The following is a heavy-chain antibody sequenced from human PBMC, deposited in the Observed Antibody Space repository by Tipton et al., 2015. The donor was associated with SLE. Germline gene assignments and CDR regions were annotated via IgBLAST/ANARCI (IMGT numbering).Heavy chain of an antibody. CDR3: ARVARADSSGYLFDY. J-gene: IGHJ4*02. V-gene: IGHV4-34*01. Sequence: LRLSCAVYGGSFSGYYWSWIRRPPGKGLEWIGEIYHSGSTNYNPSLKSRVTISVDKSKNQFSLKLSSVTAADTAVYYCARVARADSSGYLFDYWGQGTLVTVSS. D-gene: IGHD3-22*01. CDR1: GGSFSGYY. CDR2: IYHSGST.